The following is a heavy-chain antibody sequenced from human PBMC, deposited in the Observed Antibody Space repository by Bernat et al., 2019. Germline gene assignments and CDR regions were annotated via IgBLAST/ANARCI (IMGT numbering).Heavy chain of an antibody. V-gene: IGHV3-30*18. D-gene: IGHD3-10*01. CDR3: AKGEGGLGSFYNPSDY. J-gene: IGHJ4*02. CDR1: GFIFSKYG. Sequence: VQLVESGGGVVQPGRSLRLSCAASGFIFSKYGMHWVRQAPGKGLEWVAVISYDGSNEYYADSVKGRFTISRDNSKNTLYLQMNSLRPEDTAMYFCAKGEGGLGSFYNPSDYWGQGTLVTVSS. CDR2: ISYDGSNE.